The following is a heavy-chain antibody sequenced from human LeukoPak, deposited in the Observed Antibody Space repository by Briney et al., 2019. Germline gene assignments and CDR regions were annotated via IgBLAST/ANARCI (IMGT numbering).Heavy chain of an antibody. CDR2: INHSGST. V-gene: IGHV4-34*01. J-gene: IGHJ1*01. CDR3: ARGSVARSFQH. CDR1: GGSFSGYY. D-gene: IGHD6-19*01. Sequence: PSETLSLTCAVYGGSFSGYYWSWIRQPPGKGLEWIGKINHSGSTNYNPSLKSRVTISVDTSKNQFSLKLSSVTAADTAVYYCARGSVARSFQHWGQGTLVTVSS.